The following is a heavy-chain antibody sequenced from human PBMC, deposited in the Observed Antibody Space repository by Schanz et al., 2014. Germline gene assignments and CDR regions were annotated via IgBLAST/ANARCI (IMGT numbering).Heavy chain of an antibody. Sequence: EVQLVESGGGLVKPGDSLRLSCAASGFTFSSYAMSWVRQAPGKGLEWVSAISGSGGSTYYADSVKGRFTISRDNSKNTLYLQMNSLRAEDTAVYYCAKIRYDSSGYYLPYYGMDVWGQGTTVIVSS. CDR2: ISGSGGST. V-gene: IGHV3-23*04. CDR3: AKIRYDSSGYYLPYYGMDV. CDR1: GFTFSSYA. D-gene: IGHD3-22*01. J-gene: IGHJ6*02.